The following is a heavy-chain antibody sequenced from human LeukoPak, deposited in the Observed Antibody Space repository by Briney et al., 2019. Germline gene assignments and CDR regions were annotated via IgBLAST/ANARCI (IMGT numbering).Heavy chain of an antibody. CDR1: GGSISSGGYS. CDR2: IYHSGST. D-gene: IGHD3-22*01. J-gene: IGHJ5*02. Sequence: TLSLTCAVSGGSISSGGYSWSWIRQPPGKGLEWIGYIYHSGSTYYNPSLKSRVTISVDRSKNQFSLKLSSVTAADTAMYYCARVYDSSGYSFFDPWGQGTLVTVSS. V-gene: IGHV4-30-2*01. CDR3: ARVYDSSGYSFFDP.